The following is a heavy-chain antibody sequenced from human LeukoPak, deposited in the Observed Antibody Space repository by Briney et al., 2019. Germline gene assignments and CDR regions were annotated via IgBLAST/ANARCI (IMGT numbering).Heavy chain of an antibody. CDR1: VYTFISHE. CDR2: VSPDSGKT. CDR3: ARGVAGGDF. V-gene: IGHV1-8*01. Sequence: GASVKVSCKASVYTFISHEINWVRLAPGQGLEWMGWVSPDSGKTAYAQKFQGRLIMTRNTSINTVYMELGSLKSEDTAVYYCARGVAGGDFWGQGTLVTVSS. D-gene: IGHD6-19*01. J-gene: IGHJ4*02.